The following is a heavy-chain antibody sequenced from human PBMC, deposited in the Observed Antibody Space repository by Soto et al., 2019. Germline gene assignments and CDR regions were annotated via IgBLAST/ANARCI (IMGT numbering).Heavy chain of an antibody. J-gene: IGHJ4*02. V-gene: IGHV3-64*02. Sequence: GGSLRLSCAASGFSFTTYAMHWVRQAPGKGLQYVAAISTDGGGTYYTDSVKGRFIISRDNSKSTLYLQMGSLRGEDMAVYYCARYGSGSAYDHWGQGALVNVSS. CDR2: ISTDGGGT. CDR3: ARYGSGSAYDH. D-gene: IGHD3-10*01. CDR1: GFSFTTYA.